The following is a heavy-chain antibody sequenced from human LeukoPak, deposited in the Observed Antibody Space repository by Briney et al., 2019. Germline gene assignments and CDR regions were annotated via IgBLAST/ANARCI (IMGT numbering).Heavy chain of an antibody. CDR3: AREKGHCSSTSCDFDY. Sequence: ASVKVSCKASGYTFTSYGISWVRQAPGQGLEWMGRINPNSGGTNYAQKFQGRVTMTRDTSISTAYMELSRLRSDDTAVYYCAREKGHCSSTSCDFDYWGQGTLVTVSS. D-gene: IGHD2-2*01. J-gene: IGHJ4*02. V-gene: IGHV1-2*06. CDR2: INPNSGGT. CDR1: GYTFTSYG.